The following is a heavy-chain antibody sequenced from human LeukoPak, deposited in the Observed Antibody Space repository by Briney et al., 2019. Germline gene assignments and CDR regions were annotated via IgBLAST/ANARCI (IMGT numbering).Heavy chain of an antibody. J-gene: IGHJ4*02. CDR3: ATKYSRYYDSTFPY. CDR2: IIPIFGIA. CDR1: GGTFSIYA. Sequence: AVRVSFMASGGTFSIYAISWVRQGPGQGGERMGGIIPIFGIANYTQKFQGGDTITTDETTRTDYMGQSRLREEDTAVYYCATKYSRYYDSTFPYWGQGTLVTVSS. V-gene: IGHV1-69*05. D-gene: IGHD3-22*01.